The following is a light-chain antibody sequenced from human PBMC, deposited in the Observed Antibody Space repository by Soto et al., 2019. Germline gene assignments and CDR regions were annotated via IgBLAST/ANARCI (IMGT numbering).Light chain of an antibody. J-gene: IGLJ1*01. V-gene: IGLV2-14*03. CDR3: SSYTVSRTYV. CDR1: SSDVGAFNF. CDR2: NVY. Sequence: QSVLTQPASVSGSPGQSITISCTGTSSDVGAFNFVSWHQQHPGKAPKLMIYNVYDRPSGVSYRFSGSKYGNTASLTISGLQGEDEADYYCSSYTVSRTYVFGTGTQVTVL.